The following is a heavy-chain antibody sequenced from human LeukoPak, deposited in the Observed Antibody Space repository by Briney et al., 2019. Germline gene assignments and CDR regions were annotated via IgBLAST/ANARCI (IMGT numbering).Heavy chain of an antibody. CDR3: AKDPGDGGNALDY. CDR2: ISYDGSNK. CDR1: GFTFSSYG. J-gene: IGHJ4*02. D-gene: IGHD4-23*01. Sequence: PGGSLRLSCAASGFTFSSYGMHWVRQAPGKGLEWVAVISYDGSNKYYADSVKGRFTISRDNSKNTLYLQMNSLRAEDTAVYYCAKDPGDGGNALDYWGQGTLVTVSS. V-gene: IGHV3-30*18.